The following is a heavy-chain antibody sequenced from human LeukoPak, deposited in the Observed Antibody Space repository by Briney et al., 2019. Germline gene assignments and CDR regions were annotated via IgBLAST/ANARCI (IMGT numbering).Heavy chain of an antibody. CDR2: ISGAGGNT. J-gene: IGHJ3*02. D-gene: IGHD3-22*01. V-gene: IGHV3-23*01. CDR1: GFTFSNFA. CDR3: AKTGGYCDTSDLHRPDVFDI. Sequence: GGSLRLSCAASGFTFSNFAMSWVRQAPGKGLEWVSAISGAGGNTFYTDSVTGRFTISRDNSKNTLYVQMNSLRAEDTAVYYCAKTGGYCDTSDLHRPDVFDIWGQGTVVTVSS.